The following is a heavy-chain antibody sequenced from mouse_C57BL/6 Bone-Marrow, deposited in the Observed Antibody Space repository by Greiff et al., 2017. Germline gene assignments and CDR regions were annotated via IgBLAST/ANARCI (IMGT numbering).Heavy chain of an antibody. CDR1: GYTFTSYW. Sequence: VQLQQPGAELVRPGSSVKLSCKASGYTFTSYWMHWVKQRPIQGLEWICNIDPSDSETHYNQKFKDKATLTVDKSSSTASMQLSSLTSEDAAVFSCAGRGGGYWGQGTSVTVSS. V-gene: IGHV1-52*01. J-gene: IGHJ4*01. CDR3: AGRGGGY. CDR2: IDPSDSET.